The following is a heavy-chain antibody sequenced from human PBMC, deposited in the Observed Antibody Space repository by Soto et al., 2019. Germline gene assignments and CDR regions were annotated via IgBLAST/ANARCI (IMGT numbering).Heavy chain of an antibody. J-gene: IGHJ5*02. D-gene: IGHD3-3*01. CDR3: ARHFLFLEARQTLNWFDP. V-gene: IGHV4-39*01. CDR2: IYYSGST. CDR1: GGSISSSSYY. Sequence: SETLSLTCTVSGGSISSSSYYWGWIRQPPGKGLEWIGSIYYSGSTYYNPSLKSRVTISVDTSKNQFSLKLSSVTAADTAVYYCARHFLFLEARQTLNWFDPWGQGTLVTVSS.